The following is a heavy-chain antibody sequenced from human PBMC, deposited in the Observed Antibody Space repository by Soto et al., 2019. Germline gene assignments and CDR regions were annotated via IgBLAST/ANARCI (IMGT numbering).Heavy chain of an antibody. CDR2: IIPIFGTT. CDR3: ARPTLFYYDISGQSAWFHP. CDR1: GGTFSGYA. J-gene: IGHJ5*02. Sequence: QVQLVQSGAEVKKPGSSVKVSCKASGGTFSGYAISWVRQAPGQGLEWMGGIIPIFGTTNYPQKSQGRVTSTADDSTTTAYMELCSLKSEDTALYYCARPTLFYYDISGQSAWFHPWGQAPLLTVSS. D-gene: IGHD3-22*01. V-gene: IGHV1-69*12.